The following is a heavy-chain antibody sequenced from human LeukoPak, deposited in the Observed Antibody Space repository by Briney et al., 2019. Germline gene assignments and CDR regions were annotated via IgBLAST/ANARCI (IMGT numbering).Heavy chain of an antibody. Sequence: ASVKVSCKASGYTFTGYYMHWVRQAPGHGLEWMGWMNPNSGNTGYAQKFQGRVTMTRNTSISTAYMELSSLRSEDTAVYYCARLSGVRGIPGGWGQGTLVTVSS. J-gene: IGHJ4*02. CDR2: MNPNSGNT. CDR3: ARLSGVRGIPGG. V-gene: IGHV1-8*02. CDR1: GYTFTGYY. D-gene: IGHD3-10*02.